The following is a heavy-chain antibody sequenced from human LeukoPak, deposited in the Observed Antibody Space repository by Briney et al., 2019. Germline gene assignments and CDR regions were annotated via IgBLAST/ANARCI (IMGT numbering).Heavy chain of an antibody. CDR2: IKEDGSGV. CDR1: GFTFSSYW. D-gene: IGHD3-22*01. V-gene: IGHV3-7*01. J-gene: IGHJ4*02. Sequence: GGSLRLSCAASGFTFSSYWMSWVRQAPGKGLEWVANIKEDGSGVYYVDSVEGRFTISRDNAKKSLYLQMNSLRAEDTAVYYCARGDTSGYYYRFFDYWGQGTLVTVSS. CDR3: ARGDTSGYYYRFFDY.